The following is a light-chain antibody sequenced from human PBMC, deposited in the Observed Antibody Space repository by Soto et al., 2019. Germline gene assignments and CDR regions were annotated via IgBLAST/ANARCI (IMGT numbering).Light chain of an antibody. CDR1: ISDVGGYNY. CDR2: DVS. V-gene: IGLV2-11*01. CDR3: CSYAGSYPYV. J-gene: IGLJ1*01. Sequence: SVLTQPRSVSGSPGQSVTISCTGTISDVGGYNYVSWYQQPPGKAPKLMIYDVSKRPSGVPDRFSGSKSGNTASLNISGLQAEDEADYYCCSYAGSYPYVFGTGTKVTVL.